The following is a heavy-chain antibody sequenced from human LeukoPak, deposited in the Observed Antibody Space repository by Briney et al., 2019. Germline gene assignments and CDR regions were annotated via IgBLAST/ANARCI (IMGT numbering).Heavy chain of an antibody. D-gene: IGHD3-16*02. CDR3: ASALYGEFSYDAFDI. V-gene: IGHV1-18*01. CDR1: GYTFTSYG. Sequence: ASLKVSCKASGYTFTSYGISWVRQAPGQGLEWMGWISAYNGNTNYAQKLQGRVTMTTDTSTSTAYMELRSLRSDDTAVYYCASALYGEFSYDAFDIWGQGTMVTVSS. CDR2: ISAYNGNT. J-gene: IGHJ3*02.